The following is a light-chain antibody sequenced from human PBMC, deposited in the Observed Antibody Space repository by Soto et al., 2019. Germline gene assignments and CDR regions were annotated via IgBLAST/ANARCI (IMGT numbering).Light chain of an antibody. CDR2: GNN. J-gene: IGLJ1*01. V-gene: IGLV1-44*01. CDR1: SSNVGTNT. Sequence: QSLMTHSPSSSGTPGQRVTISCSGSSSNVGTNTVHWYQHLPGTAPKLLIYGNNQRPSGVPDRFSGSSSGTSASLAISGLRSEDESDYYCATWDDSLNGYVFGTGTKVTVL. CDR3: ATWDDSLNGYV.